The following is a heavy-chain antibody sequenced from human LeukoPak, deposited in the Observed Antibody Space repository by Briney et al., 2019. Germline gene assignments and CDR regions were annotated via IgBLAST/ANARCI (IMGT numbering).Heavy chain of an antibody. CDR3: ARLGEDLAVGVAGYWFVP. V-gene: IGHV5-51*01. CDR1: GYSLTTFW. CDR2: IYPDDSNT. D-gene: IGHD2-15*01. J-gene: IGHJ5*02. Sequence: GDSLQISCEGSGYSLTTFWIGWVRQMPGKGLEWVGIIYPDDSNTRYSPSFQGQVTISADKSINTAYLQWSSLKASDTAMYYCARLGEDLAVGVAGYWFVPWGQGTLVTVSS.